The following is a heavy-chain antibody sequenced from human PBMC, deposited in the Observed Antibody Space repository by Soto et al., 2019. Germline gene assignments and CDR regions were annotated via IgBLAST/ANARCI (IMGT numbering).Heavy chain of an antibody. CDR2: ISSGASNM. J-gene: IGHJ6*02. D-gene: IGHD3-3*01. V-gene: IGHV3-48*03. Sequence: GGSLRLSCAASGFAFSGFEMNWVRQAPGKGLEWVSYISSGASNMYYADSVKGRFTISRDNAQSSLYLQMNSLRVEDTAVYYCARDPNYDFWSGYRNKEGTYGMDVWGQGTTVTVSS. CDR3: ARDPNYDFWSGYRNKEGTYGMDV. CDR1: GFAFSGFE.